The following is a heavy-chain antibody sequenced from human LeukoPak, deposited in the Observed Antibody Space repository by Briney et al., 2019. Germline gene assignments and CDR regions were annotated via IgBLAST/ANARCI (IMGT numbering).Heavy chain of an antibody. J-gene: IGHJ4*02. D-gene: IGHD1-26*01. CDR1: GFTFSFYA. CDR3: VKSSGGTYPTPYFDY. Sequence: PGGSLRLSCAASGFTFSFYAMSWVRQAPGKGLEWVSAISGSGGGTYYADSVKGRFTISRDNSKNTLDLQMNSLRAEDTAVYYCVKSSGGTYPTPYFDYWGQGTLVTVSS. V-gene: IGHV3-23*01. CDR2: ISGSGGGT.